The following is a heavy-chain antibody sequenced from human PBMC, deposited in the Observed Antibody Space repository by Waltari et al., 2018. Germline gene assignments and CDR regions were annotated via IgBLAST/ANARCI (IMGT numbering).Heavy chain of an antibody. CDR3: VGWNDPINS. V-gene: IGHV3-7*01. Sequence: EAHLVQSGGGLVQPGGSLTLSCAASGFTISRFWMTWIGQGPGQGLQWVAHIGPDGSDKYYVDSVKGRFTISRDNAENSLLLQMSSLRVEDTALYYCVGWNDPINSWGQGTLVAVSS. D-gene: IGHD1-1*01. CDR2: IGPDGSDK. J-gene: IGHJ4*02. CDR1: GFTISRFW.